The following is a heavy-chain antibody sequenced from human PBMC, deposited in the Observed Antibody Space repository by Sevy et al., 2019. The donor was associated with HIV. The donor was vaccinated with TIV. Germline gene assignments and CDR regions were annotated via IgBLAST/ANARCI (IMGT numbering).Heavy chain of an antibody. V-gene: IGHV3-53*01. CDR2: IYSGGST. Sequence: GGSLRLSCAASGFTVSSNYMNWVRQAPGKGLEWVSVIYSGGSTYYADPVKGRFTISRDDSKNTLHLQMNSLRAEDTAVYYCARMHDYYYYMDVWGKGTTVTVSS. D-gene: IGHD5-12*01. J-gene: IGHJ6*03. CDR1: GFTVSSNY. CDR3: ARMHDYYYYMDV.